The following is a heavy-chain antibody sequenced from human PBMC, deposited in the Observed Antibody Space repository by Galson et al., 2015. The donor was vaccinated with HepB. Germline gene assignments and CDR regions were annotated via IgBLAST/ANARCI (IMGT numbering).Heavy chain of an antibody. CDR2: TWYDGSQK. CDR3: AREDPNIAVAVLDS. D-gene: IGHD6-19*01. V-gene: IGHV3-33*01. Sequence: SLRLSCAASGFTFSRHGMHWVRQTPGGGLEWLALTWYDGSQKHYADFVRGRFTISRDNSKDILYLQMNSLRAEDTAVYYCAREDPNIAVAVLDSWSQGTLVTVSS. CDR1: GFTFSRHG. J-gene: IGHJ4*02.